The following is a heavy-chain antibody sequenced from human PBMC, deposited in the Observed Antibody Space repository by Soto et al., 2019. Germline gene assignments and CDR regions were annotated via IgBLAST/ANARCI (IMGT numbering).Heavy chain of an antibody. V-gene: IGHV1-24*01. CDR1: GYTLTKLP. Sequence: ASVKVSCKVSGYTLTKLPIYWVRQAPGKGLEWMGGFDPEDDETVYAQKFQGRVIMTADTSTDTAYMELSSLRSEDTAVYYCARAPTVDVVASLDYWGPGTLVTVSS. CDR2: FDPEDDET. J-gene: IGHJ4*02. D-gene: IGHD5-12*01. CDR3: ARAPTVDVVASLDY.